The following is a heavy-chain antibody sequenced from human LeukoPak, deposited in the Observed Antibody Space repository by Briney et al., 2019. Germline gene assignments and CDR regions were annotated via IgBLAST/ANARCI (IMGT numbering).Heavy chain of an antibody. J-gene: IGHJ4*02. CDR1: GYTFINYG. Sequence: ASVKVSCKASGYTFINYGISWGRQAPGQGLEWMGWISAYNGNTNYAQKVQGRVTMTTDTSTSTAYMELRSLRSDDTAVYYCARGRDGYNPTADYWGQGTLVTVSS. CDR3: ARGRDGYNPTADY. CDR2: ISAYNGNT. V-gene: IGHV1-18*01. D-gene: IGHD5-24*01.